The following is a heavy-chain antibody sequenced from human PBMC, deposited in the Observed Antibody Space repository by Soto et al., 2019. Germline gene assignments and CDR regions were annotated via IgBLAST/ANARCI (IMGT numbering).Heavy chain of an antibody. J-gene: IGHJ6*03. D-gene: IGHD2-2*01. V-gene: IGHV3-21*01. CDR3: ARFVVVPAAIGGYYYYYMDV. Sequence: GGSLRLSCAASGFTFSSYSINWVRQAPGRGLEWVSSISSSSSYIYYADSVKGRFTISRDNAKNSLYLQMNSLRAEDTAVYYCARFVVVPAAIGGYYYYYMDVWGKGTTVTVSS. CDR2: ISSSSSYI. CDR1: GFTFSSYS.